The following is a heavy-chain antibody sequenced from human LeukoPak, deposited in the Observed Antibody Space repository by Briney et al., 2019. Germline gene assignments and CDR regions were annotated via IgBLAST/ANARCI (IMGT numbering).Heavy chain of an antibody. Sequence: GGSLRLSCAASGFTFDDYGMSWVRQAPGKGLEWVSGINWNGGSTGYADSVKGRFTISRDNAKNTLYLQMNSLRAEYTAVYYCAREGDCGGDCYSDAFDIWGQGTMVTVSS. CDR2: INWNGGST. CDR1: GFTFDDYG. V-gene: IGHV3-20*04. D-gene: IGHD2-21*02. CDR3: AREGDCGGDCYSDAFDI. J-gene: IGHJ3*02.